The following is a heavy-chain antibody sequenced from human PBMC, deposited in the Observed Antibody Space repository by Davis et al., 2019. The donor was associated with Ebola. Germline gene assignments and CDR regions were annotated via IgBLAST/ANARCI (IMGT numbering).Heavy chain of an antibody. CDR2: IKQDGSEK. V-gene: IGHV3-7*01. J-gene: IGHJ5*02. Sequence: GESLKISCAASGFTFSSYAMSWVRQAPGKGLEWVANIKQDGSEKYYVDSVKGRFTISRDNAKNSLYLQMNSLRAEDTAVYYCARETGYSSGWYGSWFDPWGQGTLVTVSS. D-gene: IGHD6-19*01. CDR1: GFTFSSYA. CDR3: ARETGYSSGWYGSWFDP.